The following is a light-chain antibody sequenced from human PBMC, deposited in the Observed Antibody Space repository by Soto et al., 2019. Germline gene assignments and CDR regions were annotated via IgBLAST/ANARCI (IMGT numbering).Light chain of an antibody. Sequence: DIQMTQSPSSLSASLGDRVTITCRASQSISTYLSWYQQKPGKAPMLLIYAASILQSGVPSRFRGSGSGTDFTLTISSLQPEDSATYYCQQGNSSPFTFVPGTKVDLK. CDR1: QSISTY. J-gene: IGKJ3*01. V-gene: IGKV1-39*01. CDR3: QQGNSSPFT. CDR2: AAS.